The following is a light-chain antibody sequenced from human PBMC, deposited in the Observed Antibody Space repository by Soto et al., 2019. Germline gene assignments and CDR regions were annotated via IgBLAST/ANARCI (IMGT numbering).Light chain of an antibody. CDR1: ETVSTN. J-gene: IGKJ5*01. CDR2: GSS. V-gene: IGKV3-15*01. CDR3: QQYSNWPPAIT. Sequence: EVVLTQSPDTLSLSPGETATLSCRATETVSTNLAWFQRKAGQPPRLLIYGSSTRATGVPDRFSGSGSGTEFALIISSLQSEDVAVYYCQQYSNWPPAITFGQGTRLEIK.